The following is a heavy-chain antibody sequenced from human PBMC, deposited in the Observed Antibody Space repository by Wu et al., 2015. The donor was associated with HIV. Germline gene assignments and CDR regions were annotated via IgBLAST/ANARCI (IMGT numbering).Heavy chain of an antibody. CDR2: ISAYNGNT. J-gene: IGHJ6*02. D-gene: IGHD3-10*01. CDR3: ARLQGSGSYISYYYYYYGMDV. V-gene: IGHV1-18*01. CDR1: GGTFSSYA. Sequence: QVQLVQSGAEVKKPGSSVKVSCKASGGTFSSYAISWVRQAPGQGLEWMGWISAYNGNTNYAQKLQGRVTMTTDTSTSTAYMELRSLRSDDTAVYYCARLQGSGSYISYYYYYYGMDVWGQGTTVTVSS.